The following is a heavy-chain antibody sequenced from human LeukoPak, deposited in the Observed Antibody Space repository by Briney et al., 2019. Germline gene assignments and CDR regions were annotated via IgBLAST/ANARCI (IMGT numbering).Heavy chain of an antibody. CDR3: ARDQYDTWSRRGNFDS. CDR1: GFTFGKYW. Sequence: GGSLRLSCVASGFTFGKYWMGWVRQAPGKGLEWVANIKLDGSEKNYVDSVKGRFTISRDNTKNSLYLQMNSLRAEDTAVFYCARDQYDTWSRRGNFDSWGQGTLVIVSS. D-gene: IGHD3-3*01. V-gene: IGHV3-7*03. CDR2: IKLDGSEK. J-gene: IGHJ4*02.